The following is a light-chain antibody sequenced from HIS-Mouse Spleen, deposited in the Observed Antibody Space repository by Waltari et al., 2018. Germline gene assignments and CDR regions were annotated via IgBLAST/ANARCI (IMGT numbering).Light chain of an antibody. CDR1: SSDVGGYNY. Sequence: QSALTQPRSVSGSPGQSVTISCTGTSSDVGGYNYVSLYQQHPGKAPKLMIYDVSKRPSRVPDRFSGSKSGNTASLTISGLQAEDEADYYCCSYAGSYTLVVFGGGTKLTVL. V-gene: IGLV2-11*01. CDR2: DVS. CDR3: CSYAGSYTLVV. J-gene: IGLJ2*01.